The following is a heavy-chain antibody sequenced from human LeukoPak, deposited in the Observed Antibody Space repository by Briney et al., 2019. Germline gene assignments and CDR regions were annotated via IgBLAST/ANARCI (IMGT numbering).Heavy chain of an antibody. V-gene: IGHV4-34*01. CDR2: INHSGTT. D-gene: IGHD1-14*01. Sequence: KPSETLSLTCAVYGGSFSGYFWSWIRQPPGKGLEWIGEINHSGTTNYNPSLKSRVTISVDTSKNQFSLKLSSVTAADTAVYYCASSGVYNWNHPTADYWGQGTLVTVSS. CDR3: ASSGVYNWNHPTADY. CDR1: GGSFSGYF. J-gene: IGHJ4*02.